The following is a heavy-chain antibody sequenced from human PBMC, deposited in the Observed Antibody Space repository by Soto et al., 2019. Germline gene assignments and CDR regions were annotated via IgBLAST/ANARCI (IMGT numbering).Heavy chain of an antibody. J-gene: IGHJ4*02. D-gene: IGHD3-3*01. CDR3: ARGPSADKVDY. V-gene: IGHV4-34*01. CDR1: GVSFSGYY. CDR2: INHSGST. Sequence: SETLSLTCAVYGVSFSGYYWTWIRQPPGTGLEWIGEINHSGSTYSNPSLKSRVTVSLDTSKNQFSLKLSSVTAADTAVYYCARGPSADKVDYWGQGTLVTVSS.